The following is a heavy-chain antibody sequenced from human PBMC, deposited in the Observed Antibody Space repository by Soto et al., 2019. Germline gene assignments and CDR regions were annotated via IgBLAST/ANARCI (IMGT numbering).Heavy chain of an antibody. D-gene: IGHD3-22*01. V-gene: IGHV4-61*01. CDR1: GGSVSSGSYY. Sequence: QVQLQESGPGLVKPSETLSLTCTVSGGSVSSGSYYWSWIRQPPGKGLEWIGYIYYSGSTNYNPSLNSRSTKSLDTSKNQFALKLSTVTAADTAVYYWGWRSSGLPNWFDPWGQGTLVTVSS. J-gene: IGHJ5*02. CDR3: GWRSSGLPNWFDP. CDR2: IYYSGST.